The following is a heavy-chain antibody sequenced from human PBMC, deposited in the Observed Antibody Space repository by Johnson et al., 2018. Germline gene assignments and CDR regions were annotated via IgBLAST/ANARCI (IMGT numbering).Heavy chain of an antibody. J-gene: IGHJ6*03. V-gene: IGHV3-30*18. CDR3: AKDESSSPDHYYYYYYMDV. Sequence: QVQLVQSGGGVVQPGRPLRLSCAASGFTFSSYGMHWVRQAPGTVLEWVAVISYDGSNKYYADSVKGRFTISRDNYKNTMYLQMNSLRAEDTAVYYWAKDESSSPDHYYYYYYMDVWGKGTTVTVSS. CDR2: ISYDGSNK. D-gene: IGHD6-19*01. CDR1: GFTFSSYG.